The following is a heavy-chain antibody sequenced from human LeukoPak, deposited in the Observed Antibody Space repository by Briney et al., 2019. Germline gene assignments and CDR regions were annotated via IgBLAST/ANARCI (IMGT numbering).Heavy chain of an antibody. Sequence: GGSLRLSCAASGFTFSSYAMSWVRQAPGKGLEWVPGISGSVGSTYYADSVKGRFTISRDNSKNTLYLQMNSLRAEDTALYYCAKFLTSVAASYFDYWGQGTLVTVSS. CDR1: GFTFSSYA. D-gene: IGHD5-12*01. J-gene: IGHJ4*02. V-gene: IGHV3-23*01. CDR3: AKFLTSVAASYFDY. CDR2: ISGSVGST.